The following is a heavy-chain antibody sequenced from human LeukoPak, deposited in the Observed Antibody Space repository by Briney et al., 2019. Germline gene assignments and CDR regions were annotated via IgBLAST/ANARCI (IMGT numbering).Heavy chain of an antibody. V-gene: IGHV3-23*01. CDR1: GFTFSNYV. Sequence: GGSLRLSCAASGFTFSNYVMSWVRQASGKGLEWVSSIGGSGGTTYYADSVKGRFTISRDNSENTLYLQMTSLRAEDTAVYYCAKETEVAVAGTPFFDYWGQGTLVTVSS. CDR2: IGGSGGTT. J-gene: IGHJ4*02. CDR3: AKETEVAVAGTPFFDY. D-gene: IGHD6-19*01.